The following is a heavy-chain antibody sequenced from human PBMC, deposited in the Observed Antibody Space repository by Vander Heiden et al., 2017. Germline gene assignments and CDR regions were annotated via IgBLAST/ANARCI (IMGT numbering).Heavy chain of an antibody. CDR2: IWYDGSNK. D-gene: IGHD2-8*01. CDR1: GFTFSSYG. CDR3: ARDWEDCTNGGCPTETPFGY. Sequence: QVQLVESGGGVVQPGRSLRLSCAASGFTFSSYGMHWVRQAPGKGLEWVAVIWYDGSNKYYADSVKGRLTISRDNSKNTLYLQMNSLRAEDTAVYYCARDWEDCTNGGCPTETPFGYWGQGTLVTVSS. J-gene: IGHJ4*02. V-gene: IGHV3-33*01.